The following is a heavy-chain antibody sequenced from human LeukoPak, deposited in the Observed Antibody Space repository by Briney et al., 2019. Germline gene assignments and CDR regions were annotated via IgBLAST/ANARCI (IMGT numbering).Heavy chain of an antibody. CDR3: AREGYCSSTSCYIGFDP. Sequence: ASVKVSCKASGYTFTSYAMNWVRQAPGQGLEWMGWINTNTGNPTYAQGFTGRFVFSLDTSVSTAYLQISSLKAEDTAVYYCAREGYCSSTSCYIGFDPWGQGTLVTVSS. CDR2: INTNTGNP. J-gene: IGHJ5*02. D-gene: IGHD2-2*02. CDR1: GYTFTSYA. V-gene: IGHV7-4-1*02.